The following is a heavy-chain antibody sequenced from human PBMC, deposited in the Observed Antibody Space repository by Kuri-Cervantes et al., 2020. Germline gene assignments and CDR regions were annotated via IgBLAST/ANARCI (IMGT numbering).Heavy chain of an antibody. D-gene: IGHD3-22*01. CDR1: GFTFGDYA. J-gene: IGHJ6*02. V-gene: IGHV3-49*04. CDR3: TTEHPDSSGYYTGVYYYYGMDV. CDR2: IRSKAYGGTT. Sequence: GESLKISCTASGFTFGDYAMSWVHQAPGMGLEWVGCIRSKAYGGTTDYAAPVKGRFTISRDDSKNTLYLQMNSLKTEDTAVYYCTTEHPDSSGYYTGVYYYYGMDVWGQGTTVTVSS.